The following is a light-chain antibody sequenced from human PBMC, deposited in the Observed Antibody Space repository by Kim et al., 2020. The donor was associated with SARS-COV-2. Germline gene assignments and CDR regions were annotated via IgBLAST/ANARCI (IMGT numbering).Light chain of an antibody. CDR3: QQYYSTPHS. CDR2: WAS. CDR1: QSVIYSSNNTNY. J-gene: IGKJ2*03. Sequence: TATSTCTSSQSVIYSSNNTNYSASDQKKPGQPPKLLIHWASTRESGVPERFSGGGPGTDFKLTISRLQAEDLADYYCQQYYSTPHSFGKGTKLEI. V-gene: IGKV4-1*01.